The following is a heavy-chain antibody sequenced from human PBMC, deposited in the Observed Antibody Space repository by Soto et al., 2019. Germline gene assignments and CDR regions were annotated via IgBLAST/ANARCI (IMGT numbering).Heavy chain of an antibody. CDR1: GGCISSSNW. CDR3: ARILGYYSSTSSYDAWFDP. J-gene: IGHJ5*02. CDR2: IYHSGST. V-gene: IGHV4-4*02. D-gene: IGHD2-2*01. Sequence: SETLSLTCAVSGGCISSSNWWSWVRQPPGKGLEWIGEIYHSGSTNYNPSLKSRVTISVDKSKNQFSLKLSSVTAADTAVYYCARILGYYSSTSSYDAWFDPWGQGTLVTVS.